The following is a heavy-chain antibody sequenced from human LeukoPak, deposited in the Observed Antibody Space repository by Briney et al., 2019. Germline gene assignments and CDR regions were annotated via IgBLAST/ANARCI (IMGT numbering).Heavy chain of an antibody. CDR1: GGSISSYY. Sequence: SETLSLTCTVSGGSISSYYWSWIRQPPGRELEWIAYIYYSGRTNYNPSLKSRVTIPVDTSKNQFSLKLSSVTAADTAVYYCARTRDSGSSDIWGQGTMVTVSS. CDR2: IYYSGRT. CDR3: ARTRDSGSSDI. V-gene: IGHV4-59*01. J-gene: IGHJ3*02. D-gene: IGHD3-10*01.